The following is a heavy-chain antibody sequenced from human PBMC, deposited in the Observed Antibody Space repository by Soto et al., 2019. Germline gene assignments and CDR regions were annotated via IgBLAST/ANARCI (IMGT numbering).Heavy chain of an antibody. J-gene: IGHJ6*02. V-gene: IGHV3-23*01. CDR1: GFTFSNYA. CDR2: LPERGSSP. D-gene: IGHD5-18*01. CDR3: AKMTSGSYGRNSVMAV. Sequence: GGSLRLSCAASGFTFSNYAMSWVRQAPGKGLEWVSALPERGSSPYYADSVKGRFTISRDNSKNSLYLQMNSLRAEDTAVYYCAKMTSGSYGRNSVMAVWGQGTTVPVSS.